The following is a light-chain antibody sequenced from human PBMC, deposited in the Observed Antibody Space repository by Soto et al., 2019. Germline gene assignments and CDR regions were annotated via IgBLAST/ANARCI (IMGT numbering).Light chain of an antibody. V-gene: IGKV3-20*01. Sequence: EIVLTQSPGTLSLSPGERATLSCRASQSVSSSYLAWYQQKPGQAPRLLIYGASIRATVIPDRFSGSGSGTDFTLTISRLEPEDFAVYYCQQYDSSPLTFGGGTKVEIK. J-gene: IGKJ4*01. CDR1: QSVSSSY. CDR3: QQYDSSPLT. CDR2: GAS.